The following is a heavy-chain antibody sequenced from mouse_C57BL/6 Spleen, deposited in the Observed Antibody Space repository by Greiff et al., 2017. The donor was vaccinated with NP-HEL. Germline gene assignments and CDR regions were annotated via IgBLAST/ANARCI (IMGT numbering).Heavy chain of an antibody. CDR1: GYTFTGYW. D-gene: IGHD1-1*01. J-gene: IGHJ4*01. Sequence: VQLQQSGAELMKPGASVKLSCKATGYTFTGYWIEWVKQRPGHGLEWIGEILPGGGSTNYNEKFKGKATFTADTSSNTAYMQLSSLTTEDSAIYYWARPHYYGSSYYAMDYWGQGTSVTVSA. V-gene: IGHV1-9*01. CDR2: ILPGGGST. CDR3: ARPHYYGSSYYAMDY.